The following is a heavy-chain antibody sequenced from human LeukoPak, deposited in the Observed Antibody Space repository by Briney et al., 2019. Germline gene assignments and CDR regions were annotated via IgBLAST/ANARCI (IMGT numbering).Heavy chain of an antibody. J-gene: IGHJ6*02. Sequence: GASVKVSGKGSGFAITNYAITWVRQAPGQGLEWMGWINAYNGNTNYAQNLQGRVTLTTDTSTSTAYMELRSLRSDDTAVYYCARAYYGSGTYLRMDVWGQGTTVPVSS. V-gene: IGHV1-18*01. D-gene: IGHD3-10*01. CDR3: ARAYYGSGTYLRMDV. CDR1: GFAITNYA. CDR2: INAYNGNT.